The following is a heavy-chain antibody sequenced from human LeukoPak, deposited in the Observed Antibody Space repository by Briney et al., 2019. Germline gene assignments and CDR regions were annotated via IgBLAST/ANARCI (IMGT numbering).Heavy chain of an antibody. Sequence: ASVKVSCKASGGTFSSYTISWVRQAPGQGLEWMGRIIPILGIANYAQKFQGRITITADKSTSTAYMELSSLRSEDTAVYYCARGDGYNWDYFDYWGQGTLVTVSS. J-gene: IGHJ4*02. CDR1: GGTFSSYT. CDR2: IIPILGIA. CDR3: ARGDGYNWDYFDY. D-gene: IGHD5-24*01. V-gene: IGHV1-69*02.